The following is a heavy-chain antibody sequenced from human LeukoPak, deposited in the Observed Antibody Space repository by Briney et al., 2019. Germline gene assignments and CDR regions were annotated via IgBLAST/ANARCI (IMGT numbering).Heavy chain of an antibody. CDR3: ARQRNIESAGSDYYGMDV. V-gene: IGHV5-51*01. CDR1: GYSFTSYW. Sequence: GESLKISRKGSGYSFTSYWIGWVRQMPGKGLEWMGTIYGGESDTRYSPSFEGQVTISADKSISTAYLQWSSLKASDTAIYYCARQRNIESAGSDYYGMDVWGKGTTVTVSS. J-gene: IGHJ6*04. D-gene: IGHD6-13*01. CDR2: IYGGESDT.